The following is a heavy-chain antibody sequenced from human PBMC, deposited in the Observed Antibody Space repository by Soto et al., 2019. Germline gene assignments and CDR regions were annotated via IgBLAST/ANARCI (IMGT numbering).Heavy chain of an antibody. J-gene: IGHJ6*02. CDR1: GGSISSYSYY. V-gene: IGHV4-39*01. CDR2: IHYSGTT. Sequence: SETLSLTCTVSGGSISSYSYYWGWIRQPPGKGLEWIGSIHYSGTTYYNPSLKSRVTVSADTSKNQFSLNLRSVTAADTAVYFCARRLIGMDVWGQGTTVTVSS. CDR3: ARRLIGMDV.